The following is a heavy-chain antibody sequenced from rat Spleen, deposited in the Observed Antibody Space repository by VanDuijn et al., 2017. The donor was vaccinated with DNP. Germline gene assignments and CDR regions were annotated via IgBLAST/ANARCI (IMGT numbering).Heavy chain of an antibody. CDR2: IKTDGGSS. CDR3: ATSPGPNWFAY. V-gene: IGHV5-58*01. Sequence: EVQLVESGGGLVQPGRSLKLSCVASGFTFSSYWMYWIRQAPGKGLEWVASIKTDGGSSYYSDSVKGRFTISRDNAENTVYLQMNSLRSEDTAIYYCATSPGPNWFAYWGQGTLVTVSS. D-gene: IGHD1-4*01. CDR1: GFTFSSYW. J-gene: IGHJ3*01.